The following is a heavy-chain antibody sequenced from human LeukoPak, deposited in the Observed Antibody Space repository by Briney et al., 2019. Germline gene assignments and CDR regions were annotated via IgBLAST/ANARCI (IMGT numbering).Heavy chain of an antibody. CDR1: GGSISSGSYY. Sequence: PSQTLSLTCTVSGGSISSGSYYWSWIRQPAGKGLEWIGYIYYSGSTYYNPSLKSRVTISVDTSKNQFSLKLSSVTAADTAVYYCASAISRISAFDIWGQGTMVTVSS. D-gene: IGHD1-14*01. CDR2: IYYSGST. CDR3: ASAISRISAFDI. V-gene: IGHV4-31*03. J-gene: IGHJ3*02.